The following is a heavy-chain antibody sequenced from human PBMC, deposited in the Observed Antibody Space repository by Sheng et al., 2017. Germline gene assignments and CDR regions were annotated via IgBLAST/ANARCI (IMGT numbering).Heavy chain of an antibody. J-gene: IGHJ5*02. D-gene: IGHD6-13*01. CDR2: IIPILGIA. Sequence: QVQLVQSGAEVKKPGSSVKVSCKASGGTFSSYTISWVRQAPGQGLEWMGRIIPILGIANYAQKFQGRVTITADKSTSTAYMELSSLRSEDTAVYYCASSIAAAGTGWFDPWGQGTLVTVSS. CDR3: ASSIAAAGTGWFDP. CDR1: GGTFSSYT. V-gene: IGHV1-69*02.